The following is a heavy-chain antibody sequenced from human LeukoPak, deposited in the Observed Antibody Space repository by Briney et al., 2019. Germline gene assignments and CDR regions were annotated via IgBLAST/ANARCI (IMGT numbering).Heavy chain of an antibody. J-gene: IGHJ4*02. Sequence: GGSLRLSCETSGFTFSSYWMHWVRQTPGRGLEWISRISNDDRNIRYADSVKGRFTISRDIAKNTLYLQMDSLRAEDTGVYYCARENLVSTVRMQYWGQGTLVIVSS. D-gene: IGHD5/OR15-5a*01. CDR1: GFTFSSYW. CDR3: ARENLVSTVRMQY. CDR2: ISNDDRNI. V-gene: IGHV3-74*01.